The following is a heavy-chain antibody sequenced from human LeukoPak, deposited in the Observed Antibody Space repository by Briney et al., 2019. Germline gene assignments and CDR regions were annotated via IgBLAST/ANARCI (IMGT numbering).Heavy chain of an antibody. J-gene: IGHJ4*02. CDR1: GDTFSSYA. V-gene: IGHV1-69*13. Sequence: GASVKVSCKASGDTFSSYAISWVRQAPGQGLEWMGGIIPIFGTANYAQKFQGRVTITADESTSTAYMELSSLRSEDTAVYYCANSGSYYQYGFDYWGQGTLVTVSS. D-gene: IGHD1-26*01. CDR3: ANSGSYYQYGFDY. CDR2: IIPIFGTA.